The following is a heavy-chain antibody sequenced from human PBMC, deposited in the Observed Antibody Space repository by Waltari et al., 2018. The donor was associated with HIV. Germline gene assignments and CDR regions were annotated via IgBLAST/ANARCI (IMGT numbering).Heavy chain of an antibody. V-gene: IGHV1-69*02. CDR1: GGTFSSYT. J-gene: IGHJ4*02. Sequence: QVQLVQSGAEVKKPGSSVKVSCKASGGTFSSYTTSWVQQAPGQGLEWMGRIIPILGIANYAQKFQGRVTITADKSTSTAYMELSSLRSEDTAVYYCARATTVVTPEGYFDYWGQGTLVTVSS. CDR2: IIPILGIA. CDR3: ARATTVVTPEGYFDY. D-gene: IGHD4-17*01.